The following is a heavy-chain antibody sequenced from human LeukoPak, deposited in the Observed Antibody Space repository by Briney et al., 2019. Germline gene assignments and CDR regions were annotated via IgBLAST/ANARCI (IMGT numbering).Heavy chain of an antibody. CDR1: GFTFSSYS. CDR3: AREVTMIVVD. CDR2: ISSSSSYI. D-gene: IGHD3-22*01. J-gene: IGHJ4*02. Sequence: GGSLRLSCAASGFTFSSYSMNWVRQAPGKGLEWVSSISSSSSYIYYADSVKGRFTISRDNSKNTLYLQMNSLRAEDTAVYYCAREVTMIVVDWGQGTLVTVSS. V-gene: IGHV3-21*01.